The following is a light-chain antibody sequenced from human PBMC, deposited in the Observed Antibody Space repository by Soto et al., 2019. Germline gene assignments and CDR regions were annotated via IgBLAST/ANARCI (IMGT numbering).Light chain of an antibody. CDR2: DAS. J-gene: IGKJ1*01. CDR1: QSLGNTY. Sequence: EIVLTQSPGTLSLSPGEGVTLSCGASQSLGNTYLAWYQQKPGLAPRLLIYDASTRATGIPDRFSGSGSGTDFTLTIGRLEPEDFAVYYCHQYGNSPWTFGQGTKVEIK. CDR3: HQYGNSPWT. V-gene: IGKV3D-20*01.